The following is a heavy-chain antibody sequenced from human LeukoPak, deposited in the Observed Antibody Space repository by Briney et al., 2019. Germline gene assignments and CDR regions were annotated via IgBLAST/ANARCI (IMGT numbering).Heavy chain of an antibody. Sequence: PSQTLSLTCTVSGGSISSGRYYWSWIRQPAGKGLEWIGRIKSSGSTNYNPSLKSRVIISLDTSKNQFSLKLSSVTAADTAVYYCARERSYYGSGSYYKDFYYFYMDFWGKGTTVTISS. CDR3: ARERSYYGSGSYYKDFYYFYMDF. D-gene: IGHD3-10*01. CDR1: GGSISSGRYY. J-gene: IGHJ6*03. CDR2: IKSSGST. V-gene: IGHV4-61*02.